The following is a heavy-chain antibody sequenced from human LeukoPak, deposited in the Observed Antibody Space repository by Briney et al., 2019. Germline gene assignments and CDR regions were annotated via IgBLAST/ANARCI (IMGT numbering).Heavy chain of an antibody. Sequence: GGSLRLSCAASGFTFSSYGMHWARQAPGKGLEWVAVISYDGSNKYYADSVKGRFTISRDNSKNTLYLQMNSLRAEDTAVYYCAKGRYCSSTSCGYYGMDVWGKGTTVTVSS. D-gene: IGHD2-2*01. CDR3: AKGRYCSSTSCGYYGMDV. CDR1: GFTFSSYG. CDR2: ISYDGSNK. J-gene: IGHJ6*04. V-gene: IGHV3-30*18.